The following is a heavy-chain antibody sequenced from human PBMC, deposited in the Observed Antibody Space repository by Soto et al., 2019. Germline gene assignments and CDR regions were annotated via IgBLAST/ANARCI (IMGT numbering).Heavy chain of an antibody. CDR3: ATMPRWSSIFHMDV. CDR2: IASGSTFT. D-gene: IGHD2-2*01. Sequence: PGRGLEWVSSIASGSTFTRYADSVKGRFTVSRDDAQNSLYLQMNSLSAEDTAVYYCATMPRWSSIFHMDVCGKGTTVTVS. J-gene: IGHJ6*03. V-gene: IGHV3-21*01.